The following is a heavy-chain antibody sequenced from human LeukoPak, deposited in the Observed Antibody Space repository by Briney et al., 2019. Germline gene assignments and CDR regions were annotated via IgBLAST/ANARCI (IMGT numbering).Heavy chain of an antibody. Sequence: GESLKISCKGSGYSFTSYWIGWVRQMAGEGLQWMGIIYPGDSDTRYSPSFQGQVTISADKSISTAYLQWSSLKTSDTAMYYCARFDSSGPGAFDYWGQGTLVTVSS. CDR1: GYSFTSYW. V-gene: IGHV5-51*01. CDR2: IYPGDSDT. D-gene: IGHD3-22*01. J-gene: IGHJ4*02. CDR3: ARFDSSGPGAFDY.